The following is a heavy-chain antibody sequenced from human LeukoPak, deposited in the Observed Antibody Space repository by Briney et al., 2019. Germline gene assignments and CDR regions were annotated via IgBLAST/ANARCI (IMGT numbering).Heavy chain of an antibody. CDR1: GFTFSSFS. CDR3: ARGAEVNTRDLDS. D-gene: IGHD5-18*01. V-gene: IGHV3-21*01. J-gene: IGHJ4*02. CDR2: INSGSNSI. Sequence: GGSLRLSCVASGFTFSSFSMNWVRQAPGKGLEWVSVINSGSNSIYYADSVKGRFTISRDNAKNSLYLQMDSLGADDSAVYYCARGAEVNTRDLDSWGQGTLVTVSS.